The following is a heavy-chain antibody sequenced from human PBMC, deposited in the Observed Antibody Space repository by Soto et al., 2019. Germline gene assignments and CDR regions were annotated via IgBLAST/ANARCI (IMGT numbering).Heavy chain of an antibody. CDR1: GFTFSSYA. CDR2: ISGSGGST. CDR3: AKGVNKWLQYKYYYYYYGMDV. V-gene: IGHV3-23*01. Sequence: GGSLRLSCAASGFTFSSYAMSWVRQAPGKGLEWVSAISGSGGSTYYADSVKGRFTISRDNSKNTLYLQMNSLRAEDTAVYYCAKGVNKWLQYKYYYYYYGMDVWGQGTTVTVSS. D-gene: IGHD5-12*01. J-gene: IGHJ6*02.